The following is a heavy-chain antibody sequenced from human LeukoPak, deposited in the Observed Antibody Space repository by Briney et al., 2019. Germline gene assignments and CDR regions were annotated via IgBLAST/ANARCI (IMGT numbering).Heavy chain of an antibody. D-gene: IGHD6-19*01. CDR3: ARPHVGSGWYGGPYWYFDL. J-gene: IGHJ2*01. CDR2: IGTAGDT. Sequence: GGSLRLSCAASGFTFSSYDMHWVRQATGKGLEWVSAIGTAGDTYYPGSVKGRFTISRENAKNSLYLQMNSLRAGDTAVYYCARPHVGSGWYGGPYWYFDLWGRRAQVTVSS. V-gene: IGHV3-13*01. CDR1: GFTFSSYD.